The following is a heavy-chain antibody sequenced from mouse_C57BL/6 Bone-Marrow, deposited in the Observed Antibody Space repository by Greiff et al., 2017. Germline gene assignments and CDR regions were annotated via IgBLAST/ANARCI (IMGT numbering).Heavy chain of an antibody. CDR2: IYPGGGYT. J-gene: IGHJ1*03. CDR3: AREYYYYGSSYGYFDV. Sequence: LVESGAELVRPGTSVKMSCKASGYTFTNYWIGWAKQRPGHGLEWIGDIYPGGGYTNYNEKFKGKATLTADKSSSTAYMQFSSLTSEDSAIYYCAREYYYYGSSYGYFDVWGTGTTVTVSS. D-gene: IGHD1-1*01. CDR1: GYTFTNYW. V-gene: IGHV1-63*01.